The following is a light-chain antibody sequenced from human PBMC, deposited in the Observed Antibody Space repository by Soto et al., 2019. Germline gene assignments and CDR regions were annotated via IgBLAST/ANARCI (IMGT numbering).Light chain of an antibody. CDR2: AAS. CDR3: QQSYSTPYI. CDR1: QRISTS. V-gene: IGKV1-39*01. J-gene: IGKJ2*01. Sequence: DIQMTQSPSSLSASLGDRVTISCRASQRISTSLNWYQQKPGKAPNLLIYAASTLQSGVPSRFSGSGSGTDFTLTINSLQPEDFATYYCQQSYSTPYIFGQGTKLEIK.